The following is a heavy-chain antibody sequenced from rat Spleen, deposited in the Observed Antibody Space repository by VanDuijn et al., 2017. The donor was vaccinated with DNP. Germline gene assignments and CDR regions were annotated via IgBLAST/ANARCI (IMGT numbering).Heavy chain of an antibody. D-gene: IGHD1-12*02. J-gene: IGHJ2*01. Sequence: QVQLKESGPVLVQASETLSLTCTVSGFSLTNYGVIWVRQSPGKGLEWMGIIWGDGNTEYNSALKSRLSISRDTSKSQVFLKMNSLQTEDTATYYCARGDYDGSYYSYYFDYWGQGVMVTVSS. V-gene: IGHV2S75*01. CDR1: GFSLTNYG. CDR3: ARGDYDGSYYSYYFDY. CDR2: IWGDGNT.